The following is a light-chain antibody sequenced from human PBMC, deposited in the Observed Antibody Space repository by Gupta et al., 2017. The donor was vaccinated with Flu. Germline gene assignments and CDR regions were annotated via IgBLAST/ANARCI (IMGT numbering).Light chain of an antibody. V-gene: IGLV1-44*01. CDR2: GNN. J-gene: IGLJ1*01. CDR3: AAWDDSLNGHYV. CDR1: SSNIGSNF. Sequence: VTMSCSGRSSNIGSNFVNWYQQVPGTAPKLLIYGNNQRPSGVPDRFSGSKSGTSASLAISGLQSEDEADYYCAAWDDSLNGHYVFGTGTKVTVL.